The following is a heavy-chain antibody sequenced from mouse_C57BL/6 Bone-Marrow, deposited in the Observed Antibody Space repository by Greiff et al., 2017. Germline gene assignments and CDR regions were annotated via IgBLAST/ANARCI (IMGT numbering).Heavy chain of an antibody. V-gene: IGHV1-4*01. CDR1: GYTFTSYT. J-gene: IGHJ3*01. CDR3: ARYGSWGAY. D-gene: IGHD1-1*01. CDR2: INPSSGYT. Sequence: QVQLQQSGAELARPGASVKMSCKASGYTFTSYTMHWVKQRPGQGLEWIGYINPSSGYTKYNQKFKDKATLTADKSSSTAYMQLSSLPSEDSAVYDCARYGSWGAYWGKGTLVTVSA.